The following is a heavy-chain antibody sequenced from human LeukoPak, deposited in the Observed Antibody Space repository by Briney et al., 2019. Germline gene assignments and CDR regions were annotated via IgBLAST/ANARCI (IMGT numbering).Heavy chain of an antibody. CDR3: ARRWDRIRLDEYFDH. J-gene: IGHJ4*02. CDR2: IGNMHWGGDGVV. V-gene: IGHV4-38-2*01. CDR1: GFPISSGHF. Sequence: SETLSLTCSVSGFPISSGHFWAWIRQTPEKGLEWIGSIGNMHWGGDGVVYYNPSLNSRVSLSVDTSKNQFSLRLTSVTATDTAIYYCARRWDRIRLDEYFDHWGQGMLVTVSS. D-gene: IGHD1-26*01.